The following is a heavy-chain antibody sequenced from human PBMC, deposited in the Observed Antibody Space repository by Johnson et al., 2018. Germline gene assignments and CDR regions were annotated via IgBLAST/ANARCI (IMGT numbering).Heavy chain of an antibody. CDR2: INGSSSNI. CDR1: GFTFSSYS. D-gene: IGHD6-13*01. Sequence: VQLVESGGGLVKPGGSLRLSCAASGFTFSSYSVKWVRQAPGQGLEWVSSINGSSSNIYYADSVKGRFTISRGNATNSLYLQMNRLRAEDTAMYYGASMSSGYSSSPRPLYYYYMDVWGKGTTVTVSS. V-gene: IGHV3-21*01. CDR3: ASMSSGYSSSPRPLYYYYMDV. J-gene: IGHJ6*03.